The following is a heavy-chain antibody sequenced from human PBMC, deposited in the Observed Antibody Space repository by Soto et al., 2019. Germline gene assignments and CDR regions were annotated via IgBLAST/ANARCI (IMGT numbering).Heavy chain of an antibody. V-gene: IGHV3-9*01. CDR3: AKDPSVYCSGGSCYSVGYFDL. J-gene: IGHJ2*01. CDR1: GFTFDDYA. D-gene: IGHD2-15*01. CDR2: ISWNSGSI. Sequence: EVQLVESGGGLVQPGRSLRLSCAASGFTFDDYAMHWVRQAPGKGLEWVSGISWNSGSIGYEDSVKGRFTISRDNAKNSLYLQMNSLRAEDTALYYCAKDPSVYCSGGSCYSVGYFDLWGRGTLVTVSS.